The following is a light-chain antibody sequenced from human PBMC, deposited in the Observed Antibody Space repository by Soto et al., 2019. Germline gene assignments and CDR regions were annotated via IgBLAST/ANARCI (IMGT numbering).Light chain of an antibody. Sequence: VVMTQSPLSLPVTLGEPASVSCRSSQSLVDNGGYSYLSWFQQRPGQSPRRLIYKISNRDSGVPDRFSGSGSDTDFTLKISRVEPEDVAVYYCMQGTHWPYTFGQGTQLEIK. CDR3: MQGTHWPYT. CDR2: KIS. V-gene: IGKV2-30*01. J-gene: IGKJ2*01. CDR1: QSLVDNGGYSY.